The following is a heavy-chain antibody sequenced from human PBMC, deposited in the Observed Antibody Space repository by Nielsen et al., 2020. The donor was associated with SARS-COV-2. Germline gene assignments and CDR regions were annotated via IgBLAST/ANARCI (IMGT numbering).Heavy chain of an antibody. CDR1: GFTFDDYA. Sequence: SLKISCAASGFTFDDYAMHWVRQAPGKGLEWVSGISWNSGSIGYADSVKGRFTISRDNAKNSLYLQMNSLRAEDTALYYCAKVVGETSGDYWGQGTLVTVSS. CDR2: ISWNSGSI. V-gene: IGHV3-9*01. D-gene: IGHD2-21*01. CDR3: AKVVGETSGDY. J-gene: IGHJ4*02.